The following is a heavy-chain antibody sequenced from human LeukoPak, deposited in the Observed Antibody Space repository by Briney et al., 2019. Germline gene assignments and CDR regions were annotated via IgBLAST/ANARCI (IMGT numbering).Heavy chain of an antibody. D-gene: IGHD2-15*01. CDR3: ATYRGYDFDY. J-gene: IGHJ4*02. V-gene: IGHV3-48*02. Sequence: GGSLRLSCAAGGFTFNSYSMTWVRQAPGKGLEWVAYISSSSSSIYYADSVRGRFTISRDNAKNSLYLEMNSLRDEDTAVYYCATYRGYDFDYWGQGTLVTVSS. CDR2: ISSSSSSI. CDR1: GFTFNSYS.